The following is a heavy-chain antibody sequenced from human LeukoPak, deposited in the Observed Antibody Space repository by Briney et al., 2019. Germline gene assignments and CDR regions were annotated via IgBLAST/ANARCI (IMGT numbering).Heavy chain of an antibody. CDR1: GFTFSDYY. Sequence: GGSLRLSCAASGFTFSDYYMSWIRQAPGKGLEWVSYISSSGSTIYYADSVKGRFTISRDNAKNSLYLLMNSLRAEDTAVYYCARDSSSWSLNWFDPWGQGTLVTVSS. D-gene: IGHD6-13*01. J-gene: IGHJ5*02. CDR2: ISSSGSTI. CDR3: ARDSSSWSLNWFDP. V-gene: IGHV3-11*04.